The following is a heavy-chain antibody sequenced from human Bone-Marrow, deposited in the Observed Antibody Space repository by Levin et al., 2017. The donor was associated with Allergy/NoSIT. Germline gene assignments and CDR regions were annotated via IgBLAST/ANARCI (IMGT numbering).Heavy chain of an antibody. D-gene: IGHD4-17*01. CDR2: TFHSGGA. CDR1: GASVSTLNYY. J-gene: IGHJ4*02. CDR3: VRGAYGVAIPD. V-gene: IGHV4-61*03. Sequence: PSETLSLTCSVSGASVSTLNYYWSWIRQPPGKGLEWIGHTFHSGGAMYSPAFRSRTTISADASKNPFFLDLTSVSPADTAIYYCVRGAYGVAIPDWGQGMLVTVSS.